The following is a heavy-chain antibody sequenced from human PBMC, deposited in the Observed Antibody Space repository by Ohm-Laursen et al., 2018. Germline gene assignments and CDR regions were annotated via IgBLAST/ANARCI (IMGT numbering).Heavy chain of an antibody. J-gene: IGHJ6*02. D-gene: IGHD2-21*02. V-gene: IGHV3-23*01. CDR3: AKPSSYCGGDCYSPYYYGMDV. Sequence: SLRLSCSASGFTFSSYEMNWVRQAPGKGLEWVSVISGSGGSTYCADSVKGRFTISRDNSKNTLYLQMNSLRAEDTAVYYCAKPSSYCGGDCYSPYYYGMDVWGQGTTVTVSS. CDR1: GFTFSSYE. CDR2: ISGSGGST.